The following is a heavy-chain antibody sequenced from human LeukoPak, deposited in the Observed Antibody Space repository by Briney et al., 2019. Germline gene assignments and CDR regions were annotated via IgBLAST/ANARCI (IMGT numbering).Heavy chain of an antibody. Sequence: SETLSLTCTVSGGSISSSSYYWGWIRQPPGKGLEWIGSIYYSGSTYHNPSLKSRVTISVDTSKNQFSLKLSSVTAADTAVYYCARQTGCSSTGCYFGFDIWGQGTMVTVSS. J-gene: IGHJ3*02. V-gene: IGHV4-39*01. CDR3: ARQTGCSSTGCYFGFDI. CDR2: IYYSGST. D-gene: IGHD2-2*01. CDR1: GGSISSSSYY.